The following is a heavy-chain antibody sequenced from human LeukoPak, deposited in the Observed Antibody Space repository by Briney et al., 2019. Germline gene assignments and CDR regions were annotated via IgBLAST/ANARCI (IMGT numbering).Heavy chain of an antibody. CDR2: IVPLLGIT. D-gene: IGHD3-22*01. CDR3: AADQYDSRTYELRFDY. V-gene: IGHV1-69*02. CDR1: GGTFSSYT. J-gene: IGHJ4*02. Sequence: SVKVSCKASGGTFSSYTFSWVRQAPGQGLEWMGRIVPLLGITNYAQKFQGKVTITADKSTTTAYMEVTSLRSEDTAVYYCAADQYDSRTYELRFDYWGQGTLVTVSS.